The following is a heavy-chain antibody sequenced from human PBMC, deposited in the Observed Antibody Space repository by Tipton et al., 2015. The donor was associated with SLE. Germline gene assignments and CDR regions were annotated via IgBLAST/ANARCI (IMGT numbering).Heavy chain of an antibody. CDR1: GFTFSSYS. D-gene: IGHD3-22*01. CDR2: ISSSSSTI. CDR3: AIQPRDSSGYYSDAFDI. V-gene: IGHV3-48*01. J-gene: IGHJ3*02. Sequence: SLRLSCAASGFTFSSYSMNWVRQAPGKGLEWVSYISSSSSTIYYADSVKGRFTISRDNAKNSLYLQMNSLRAEDTAVYYCAIQPRDSSGYYSDAFDIWGQGTMVTVSS.